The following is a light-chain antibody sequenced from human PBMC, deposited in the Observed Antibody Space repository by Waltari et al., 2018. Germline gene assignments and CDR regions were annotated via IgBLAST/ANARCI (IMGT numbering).Light chain of an antibody. CDR1: QSIGKY. CDR3: QKNEALPAT. J-gene: IGKJ1*01. CDR2: ASS. Sequence: EIVLTQSPATLSLSPGERDTLSCRASQSIGKYLIRYQHKPGQAPRLLIYASSIRATGIPDRFSGSGSVTDFSLTISSLEPEDFAVYYCQKNEALPATFGQGTKVEIK. V-gene: IGKV3-20*01.